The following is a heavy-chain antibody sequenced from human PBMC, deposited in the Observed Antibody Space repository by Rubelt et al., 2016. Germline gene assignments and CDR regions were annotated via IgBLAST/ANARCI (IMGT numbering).Heavy chain of an antibody. CDR2: ISSSSSTI. CDR3: ARVVAAAGTSHDY. CDR1: S. J-gene: IGHJ4*02. D-gene: IGHD6-13*01. V-gene: IGHV3-48*04. Sequence: SMNWVRQAPGKGLEWVSYISSSSSTIYYADSVKGRFTISRDNAKNSLYLQMNSLRAEDTAVYYCARVVAAAGTSHDYWGQGTLVTVSS.